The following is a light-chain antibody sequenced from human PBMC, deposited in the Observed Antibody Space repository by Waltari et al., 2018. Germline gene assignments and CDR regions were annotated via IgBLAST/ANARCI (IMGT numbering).Light chain of an antibody. J-gene: IGKJ4*01. CDR3: QQYNSYPLT. CDR1: QSISSW. CDR2: NAS. V-gene: IGKV1-5*03. Sequence: DIQMTQSPSTLSESVGDRVTITCRASQSISSWLAWYQQKPGKAPKLLIYNASSLKSGVPSRCSGSGSGTEFMLTISSLQPDDVATYYCQQYNSYPLTFGGGTKVEIK.